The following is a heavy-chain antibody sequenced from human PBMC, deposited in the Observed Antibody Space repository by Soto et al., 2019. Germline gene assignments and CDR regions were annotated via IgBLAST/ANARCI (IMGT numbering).Heavy chain of an antibody. CDR2: INAGNGDT. V-gene: IGHV1-3*01. Sequence: QVQLVQSGAEVKKPGASVKVSCKASGYTFTIYALYWVRQAPGQRLEWVGWINAGNGDTRHSQKFQGRVTITSDTSASTAYMEMISLRSEDTTVYYCARDLSSSLDYWGQGTLVIVSS. CDR3: ARDLSSSLDY. D-gene: IGHD6-13*01. CDR1: GYTFTIYA. J-gene: IGHJ4*02.